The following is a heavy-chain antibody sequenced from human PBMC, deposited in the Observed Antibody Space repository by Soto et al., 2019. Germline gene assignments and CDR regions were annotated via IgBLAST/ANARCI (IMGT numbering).Heavy chain of an antibody. D-gene: IGHD6-6*01. CDR3: ARTRPTDGMDV. CDR1: GGSISSYY. CDR2: IYYSGST. V-gene: IGHV4-59*01. Sequence: SETLSLTCTVSGGSISSYYWSWIRQPPGKGLEWIGYIYYSGSTNYNPSLKSRVTISVDTSKNQFSLKLSSVTAADTAVYYCARTRPTDGMDVWGQGTTVTDSS. J-gene: IGHJ6*02.